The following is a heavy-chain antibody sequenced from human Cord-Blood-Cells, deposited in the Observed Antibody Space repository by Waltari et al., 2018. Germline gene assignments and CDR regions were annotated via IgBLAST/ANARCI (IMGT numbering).Heavy chain of an antibody. CDR2: INSDESST. CDR1: GFTFSSYW. V-gene: IGHV3-74*01. CDR3: ARHVKGEAFDL. J-gene: IGHJ3*01. D-gene: IGHD3-16*01. Sequence: EVQLVESGGGLVQPGGSLRLSCAASGFTFSSYWMHLVRQAPGKGLVWVSRINSDESSTSYADSVKGRFTISRDNAKNTLYLQMNSLRAEDTAVYYCARHVKGEAFDLWGQGTMVIVSS.